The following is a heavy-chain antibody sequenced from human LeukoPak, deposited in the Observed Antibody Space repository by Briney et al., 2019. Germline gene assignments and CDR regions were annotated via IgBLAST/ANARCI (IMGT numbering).Heavy chain of an antibody. V-gene: IGHV3-7*01. Sequence: GGSLRLSCAASGFTLSRYWMSWVRQAPGKGLEWVANIKQHGSDKYYVDSVKGRFTISRDNAKNTLYLQMNSLRAEDTAVYYCERRITMIPRYFDLWGRGTLVTVSS. CDR3: ERRITMIPRYFDL. CDR1: GFTLSRYW. J-gene: IGHJ2*01. D-gene: IGHD3-22*01. CDR2: IKQHGSDK.